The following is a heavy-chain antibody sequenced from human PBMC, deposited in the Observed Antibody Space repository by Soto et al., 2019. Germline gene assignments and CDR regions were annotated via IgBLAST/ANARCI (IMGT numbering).Heavy chain of an antibody. J-gene: IGHJ5*02. CDR3: ARGRGSGHKTYNWFDP. CDR1: GYTFTSYA. V-gene: IGHV1-3*01. CDR2: INAGNGNT. Sequence: ASVKVSCKASGYTFTSYAMHWVRQAPGQRLEWMGWINAGNGNTKYSQKFQGRVTITRDTSASTAYMELSSLRSEDTAVYYCARGRGSGHKTYNWFDPWGQGTLVTVSS. D-gene: IGHD5-12*01.